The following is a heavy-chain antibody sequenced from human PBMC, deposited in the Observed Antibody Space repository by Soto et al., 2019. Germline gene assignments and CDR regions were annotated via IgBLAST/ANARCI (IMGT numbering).Heavy chain of an antibody. D-gene: IGHD2-21*01. CDR2: IDPSDSQT. Sequence: GESLKISCKGSGYSFAGYWITWVRQEPGKGLEWMGRIDPSDSQTYYSPSFRGHVTISATKSITTVFLQWSSLRASDTAMYYCARPISDHDPGPNFQSYFDPWGQGTPLTAPQ. CDR3: ARPISDHDPGPNFQSYFDP. V-gene: IGHV5-10-1*01. J-gene: IGHJ4*02. CDR1: GYSFAGYW.